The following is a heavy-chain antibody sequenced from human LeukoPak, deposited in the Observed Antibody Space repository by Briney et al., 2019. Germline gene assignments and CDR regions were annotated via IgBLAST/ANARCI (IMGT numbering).Heavy chain of an antibody. CDR3: VREPYGSSWYWGY. CDR1: GFTFSSYA. D-gene: IGHD6-13*01. V-gene: IGHV3-30-3*01. J-gene: IGHJ4*02. Sequence: GGSLRLSCAASGFTFSSYAMHWVRQAPGKGLEWVAVISYDGSNKYYADSVKGRFTISRDNSKNTLYLQMNSLRAEDTAVYYCVREPYGSSWYWGYWGQGTLVTVSS. CDR2: ISYDGSNK.